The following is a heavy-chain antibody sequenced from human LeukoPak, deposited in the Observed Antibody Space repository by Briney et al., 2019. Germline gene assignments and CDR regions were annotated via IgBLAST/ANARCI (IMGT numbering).Heavy chain of an antibody. Sequence: SETLSLTCTVSGGSISSYYWSWIRQPPGKGLEWIGYIYYSGSTNYNPSLKSRVTISVDTSKNQFSLKLSSVTAADTAVYYCARRSGSYRNFDYWGQGTLVTASS. CDR1: GGSISSYY. CDR3: ARRSGSYRNFDY. V-gene: IGHV4-59*01. CDR2: IYYSGST. J-gene: IGHJ4*02. D-gene: IGHD1-26*01.